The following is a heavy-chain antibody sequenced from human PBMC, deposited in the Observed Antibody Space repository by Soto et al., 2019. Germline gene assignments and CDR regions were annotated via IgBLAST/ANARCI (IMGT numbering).Heavy chain of an antibody. CDR3: ASYSSGWYDVSY. Sequence: QVQLQESGPGLVKPSETLSLTCTVSGGSVSSGTYYWSWIRQPPGKGLEWIGYIYYSGSTNYNPSLRRRVTISVDTSKNQFSPKLSSVTAADTAVYYCASYSSGWYDVSYWGQGTLVTVSS. D-gene: IGHD6-19*01. CDR1: GGSVSSGTYY. J-gene: IGHJ4*02. CDR2: IYYSGST. V-gene: IGHV4-61*01.